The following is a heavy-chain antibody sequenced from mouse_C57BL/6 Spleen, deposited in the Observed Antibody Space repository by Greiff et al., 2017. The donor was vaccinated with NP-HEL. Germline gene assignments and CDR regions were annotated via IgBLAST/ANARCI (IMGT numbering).Heavy chain of an antibody. CDR2: IDPTNGYT. CDR3: ARWALFPDFDY. Sequence: QVQLQQSGAELVRPGASVKLSCKASGYTFTSYGMHWVKQSPGQGLEWIGEIDPTNGYTNYNQKFKGKATLTVDKSSSTAYMELSSLTSEDAAVYCCARWALFPDFDYWGKGTTLTVSS. CDR1: GYTFTSYG. D-gene: IGHD6-5*01. J-gene: IGHJ2*01. V-gene: IGHV1-69*02.